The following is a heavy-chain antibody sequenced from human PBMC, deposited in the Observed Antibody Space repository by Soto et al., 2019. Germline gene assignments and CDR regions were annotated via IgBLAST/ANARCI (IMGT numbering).Heavy chain of an antibody. CDR3: ARRRVLRYFDWLLQGRGWFDS. CDR1: GGTFSSYA. Sequence: GASVKVSCKASGGTFSSYAISWVRQAPGQGLEWMGGIIPIFGTANYAQKFQGRVTITADESTSTAYMELSSLRSEDTAVYYCARRRVLRYFDWLLQGRGWFDSWCQGTLVTVAS. J-gene: IGHJ5*01. V-gene: IGHV1-69*13. D-gene: IGHD3-9*01. CDR2: IIPIFGTA.